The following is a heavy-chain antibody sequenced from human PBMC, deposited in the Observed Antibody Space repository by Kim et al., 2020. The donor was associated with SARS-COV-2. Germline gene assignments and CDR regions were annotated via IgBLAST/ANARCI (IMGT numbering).Heavy chain of an antibody. D-gene: IGHD3-3*01. CDR2: IYYSGST. CDR3: ARAGSTSPLRTYYDFWRFDP. J-gene: IGHJ5*02. V-gene: IGHV4-59*13. CDR1: GGSISSYY. Sequence: SETLSLTCTVSGGSISSYYWSWIRQPPGKGLEWIGYIYYSGSTNYNPSLKSRVTISVDTSKNQFSLKLSSVTAADTAVYYCARAGSTSPLRTYYDFWRFDPWGQGTLVTVSS.